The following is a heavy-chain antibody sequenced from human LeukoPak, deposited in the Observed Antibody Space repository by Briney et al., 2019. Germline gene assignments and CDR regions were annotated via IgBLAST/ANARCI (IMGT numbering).Heavy chain of an antibody. Sequence: GGSLRLSCAASGFTFSSYSMNWVRQAPGKGLEWVSYIGSSSSTIYYADSVKGRFTISRDNSKNTLYLQMNSLRAEDTAVYYCAKVYIYGDYPGSAFDIWGQGTMVTVSS. D-gene: IGHD4-17*01. V-gene: IGHV3-48*01. CDR1: GFTFSSYS. CDR2: IGSSSSTI. J-gene: IGHJ3*02. CDR3: AKVYIYGDYPGSAFDI.